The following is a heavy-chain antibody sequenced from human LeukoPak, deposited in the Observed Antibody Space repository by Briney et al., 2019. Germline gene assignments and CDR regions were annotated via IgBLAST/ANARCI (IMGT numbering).Heavy chain of an antibody. V-gene: IGHV4-30-4*08. J-gene: IGHJ4*02. Sequence: SETLSLTCAVYGGSFSGYYWSWIRQPPGKGLEWIGYIYYSGSTYYNPSLKSRVTISVDTSKNQFSLKLSSVTAADTAVYYCARDTSNWGTFDYWGQGTLVTVSS. D-gene: IGHD7-27*01. CDR1: GGSFSGYY. CDR3: ARDTSNWGTFDY. CDR2: IYYSGST.